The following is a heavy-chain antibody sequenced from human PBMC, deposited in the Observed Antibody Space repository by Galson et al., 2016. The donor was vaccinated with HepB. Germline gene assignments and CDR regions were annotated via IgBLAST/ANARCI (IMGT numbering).Heavy chain of an antibody. V-gene: IGHV4-4*02. CDR3: ANLGYCSGGDCYSVD. D-gene: IGHD2-15*01. CDR2: IYHTGTT. J-gene: IGHJ4*02. Sequence: LSLTCAVSGGSLSTRNWWSWIRQTPGKGLEWIGEIYHTGTTNYNPSLKSRITMSLDKSKNQFSPKLNSVTAADTAVYYCANLGYCSGGDCYSVDWGQGTMVTVSS. CDR1: GGSLSTRNW.